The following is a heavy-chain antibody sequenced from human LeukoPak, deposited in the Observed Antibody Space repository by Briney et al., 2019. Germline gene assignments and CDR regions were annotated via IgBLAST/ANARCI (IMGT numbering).Heavy chain of an antibody. CDR2: IWYDGSNK. CDR1: GFTFNTFD. J-gene: IGHJ4*02. CDR3: ARGGLMTTVTTY. V-gene: IGHV3-33*01. Sequence: PGGSLRLSCAASGFTFNTFDMHWVRQAPGKGLEWVAVIWYDGSNKYYADSVKGRFTISTDNVENTLYLQMNSLRGDDTAVYYCARGGLMTTVTTYWGQGTLVTVSS. D-gene: IGHD4-17*01.